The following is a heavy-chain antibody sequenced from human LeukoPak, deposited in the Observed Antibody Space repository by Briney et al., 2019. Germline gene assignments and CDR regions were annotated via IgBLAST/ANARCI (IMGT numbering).Heavy chain of an antibody. Sequence: SETLSLTCTVSGGSISSYYWSWIRQPPGKGLEWIGYIYYSGSTNYNPSLKSRVTISVDTSKNQFSLKLSSVTAADTAVYYFARALNSYDILTGYSPREIDYWGQGTLVTVSS. V-gene: IGHV4-59*01. D-gene: IGHD3-9*01. J-gene: IGHJ4*02. CDR1: GGSISSYY. CDR3: ARALNSYDILTGYSPREIDY. CDR2: IYYSGST.